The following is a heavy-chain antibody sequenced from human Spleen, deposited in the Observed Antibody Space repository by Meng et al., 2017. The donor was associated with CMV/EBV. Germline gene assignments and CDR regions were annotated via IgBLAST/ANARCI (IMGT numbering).Heavy chain of an antibody. J-gene: IGHJ4*02. V-gene: IGHV3-9*01. CDR3: AKEDY. CDR2: ISWNSGSI. CDR1: GFIFTTYA. Sequence: GGSLRLSCAASGFIFTTYAMNWVRQAPGKGLEWVSGISWNSGSIGYADSVKGRFTISRDNAKNSLYLQMNSLRAEDTALYYCAKEDYWGQGTLVTVSS.